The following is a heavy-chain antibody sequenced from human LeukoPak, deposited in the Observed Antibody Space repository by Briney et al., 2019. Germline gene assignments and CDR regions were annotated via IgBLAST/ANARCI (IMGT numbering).Heavy chain of an antibody. CDR3: ARDSGSGYYYYYYMDV. Sequence: PGGSLRLSCAASGFTFSSYAMHWVRQAPGKGLEYVSAISSNGGSTYYANSVKGRLTISRDNSKNTLYLQMGSLRAEDMAVYYCARDSGSGYYYYYYMDVWGKGTTVTVSS. D-gene: IGHD6-19*01. V-gene: IGHV3-64*01. CDR2: ISSNGGST. J-gene: IGHJ6*03. CDR1: GFTFSSYA.